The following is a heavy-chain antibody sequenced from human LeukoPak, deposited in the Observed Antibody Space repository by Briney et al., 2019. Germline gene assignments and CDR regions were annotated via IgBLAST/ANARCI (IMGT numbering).Heavy chain of an antibody. J-gene: IGHJ4*02. Sequence: VASVKVSCKTSGYSFAKYYIHWVRQAPGQGLEWMGWINPNTGATSYAPAFQGRVTMTRDSSVSTAYMELNSLTSDDTAIYYCARDPPYSGPDYYFSEYWGRGTLVTVSS. CDR1: GYSFAKYY. V-gene: IGHV1-2*02. CDR3: ARDPPYSGPDYYFSEY. D-gene: IGHD5-12*01. CDR2: INPNTGAT.